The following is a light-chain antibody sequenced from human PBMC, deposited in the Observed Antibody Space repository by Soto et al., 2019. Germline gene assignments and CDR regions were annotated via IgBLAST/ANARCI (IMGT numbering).Light chain of an antibody. CDR1: QTISSW. CDR3: QQSYSTPIT. J-gene: IGKJ5*01. V-gene: IGKV1-5*03. Sequence: VQLTQSPSFLSGSVGDRVTITCRASQTISSWLAWYQQKPGKAPKLLIYKASTLKSGVPSRFSGSGSGTEFTLTISSLQPDDFATYYCQQSYSTPITFGQGTRLEIK. CDR2: KAS.